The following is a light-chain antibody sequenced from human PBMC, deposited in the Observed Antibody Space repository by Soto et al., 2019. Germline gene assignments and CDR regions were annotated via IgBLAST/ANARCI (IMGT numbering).Light chain of an antibody. CDR3: QQYETFSGT. J-gene: IGKJ1*01. CDR2: DAS. CDR1: QSISSW. Sequence: DMQMTHSPSSLSASVGDRVTSTCVASQSISSWLAWYQQKPGKAPKLLIYDASSLESGVPSRFSGSGSGTKFTLTIASLQPDDFATYYCQQYETFSGTFGPGTKVDIK. V-gene: IGKV1-5*01.